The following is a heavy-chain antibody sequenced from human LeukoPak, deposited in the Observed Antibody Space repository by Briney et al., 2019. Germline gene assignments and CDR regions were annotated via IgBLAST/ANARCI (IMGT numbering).Heavy chain of an antibody. V-gene: IGHV3-9*01. Sequence: PGGSLRLSCAASGFTFYDYAMHWVRQAPGKGLEGVSGISWNSGSIGYADSVKGRFTISRDNAKNSLYLQMNSLRAEDTALYYCAKGVRRYCSSTSCNYFDYWGQGTLVTVSS. CDR1: GFTFYDYA. CDR2: ISWNSGSI. J-gene: IGHJ4*02. D-gene: IGHD2-2*01. CDR3: AKGVRRYCSSTSCNYFDY.